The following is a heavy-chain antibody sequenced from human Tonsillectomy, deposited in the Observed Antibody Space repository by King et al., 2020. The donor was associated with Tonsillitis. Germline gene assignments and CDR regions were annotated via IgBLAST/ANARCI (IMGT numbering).Heavy chain of an antibody. J-gene: IGHJ3*02. D-gene: IGHD3-22*01. CDR2: ISTSSRYI. V-gene: IGHV3-21*01. CDR3: AKDKGADYYDSSRGAFDI. CDR1: GFTFRNFD. Sequence: VQLVEYGGGLVKPGGSLRLSCAASGFTFRNFDMNWVRQAPGKGLEWVSSISTSSRYIHYADSVKGRFTVSRDKAGNSMFLQIISLRVEDTAVYYCAKDKGADYYDSSRGAFDIWGKGTTVTVSS.